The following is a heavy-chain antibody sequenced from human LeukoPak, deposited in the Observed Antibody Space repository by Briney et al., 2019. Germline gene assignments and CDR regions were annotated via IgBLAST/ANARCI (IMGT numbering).Heavy chain of an antibody. Sequence: APVKISCKVSGYTRTELSMHWVRQAPGKGLEWIGGFDPEDVETIYTQKFQGRVTMTEDTSTDTAYMELSSLRSEDTAVYYCATILPRGYSYAYDYWGQGTLVTVSS. CDR2: FDPEDVET. CDR1: GYTRTELS. CDR3: ATILPRGYSYAYDY. V-gene: IGHV1-24*01. D-gene: IGHD5-18*01. J-gene: IGHJ4*02.